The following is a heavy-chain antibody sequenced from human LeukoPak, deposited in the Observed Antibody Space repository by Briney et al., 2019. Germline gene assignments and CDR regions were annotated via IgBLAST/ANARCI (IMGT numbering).Heavy chain of an antibody. CDR3: ARHSGYCSGGSCYPNWFDP. D-gene: IGHD2-15*01. J-gene: IGHJ5*02. Sequence: SETLSLTCTVSGGSISSSSYYWGWTRQPPGKGLEGIGSIYYSGSTYYNPSLKSRVTISVNTSKNQFSLKLSSVTAADTAVYYCARHSGYCSGGSCYPNWFDPWGQGTLVTVSS. CDR1: GGSISSSSYY. CDR2: IYYSGST. V-gene: IGHV4-39*01.